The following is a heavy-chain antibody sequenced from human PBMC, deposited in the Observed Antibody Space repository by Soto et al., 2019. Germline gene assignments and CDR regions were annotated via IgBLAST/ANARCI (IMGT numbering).Heavy chain of an antibody. J-gene: IGHJ4*02. Sequence: QVQLQESGPGMVKASETLSLTCSVSGGSISSSISYWCWIRQPPGKGLEWWGNIYFSCNTTYNPALKSRVSIAVHTSQNQFSVKLTSVTAADTAVYFCARRRNPAYYFEYWGQGALVTGSS. CDR1: GGSISSSISY. CDR2: IYFSCNT. CDR3: ARRRNPAYYFEY. D-gene: IGHD2-15*01. V-gene: IGHV4-39*01.